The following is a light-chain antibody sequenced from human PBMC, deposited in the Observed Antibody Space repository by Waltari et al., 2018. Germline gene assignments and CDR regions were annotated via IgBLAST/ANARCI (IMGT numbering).Light chain of an antibody. V-gene: IGLV2-14*01. CDR2: DVS. CDR3: SSYTSSSTRV. CDR1: SSDVGGYNY. J-gene: IGLJ1*01. Sequence: QSALTQPASVSGSPGQSITIPCTATSSDVGGYNYVSWYQPHPGNAPKLIIYDVSNRPSGLSNRFSGSKSGNTASLTISGLQAEDEADYYCSSYTSSSTRVFGTGTKVTVL.